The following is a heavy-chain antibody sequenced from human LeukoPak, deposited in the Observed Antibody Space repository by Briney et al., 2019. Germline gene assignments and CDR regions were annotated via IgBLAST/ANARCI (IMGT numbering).Heavy chain of an antibody. Sequence: PGGSLRLSCAASGFTFSNFGMNWVRQAPGKGLERVSIITSGVGITYYADSVKGRFTISRDNSKNILCLQMNSLRAEDTAVYYCARDDYYDSSGLDYWGQGILGTVSS. J-gene: IGHJ4*02. CDR3: ARDDYYDSSGLDY. D-gene: IGHD3-22*01. V-gene: IGHV3-23*01. CDR2: ITSGVGIT. CDR1: GFTFSNFG.